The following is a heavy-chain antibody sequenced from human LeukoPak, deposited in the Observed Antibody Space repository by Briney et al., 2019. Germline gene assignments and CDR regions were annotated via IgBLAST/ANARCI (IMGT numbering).Heavy chain of an antibody. Sequence: PGRSLRLSCEASGFSFSNNAMNWVRQAPGKGLEWVAMISYDARKIYYADSVKGRFTISRDNSKNTLYLEMDSLRADDTAVYSCAKDPPSVVANAFHIWGQGTMVTVSS. D-gene: IGHD5-12*01. J-gene: IGHJ3*02. CDR2: ISYDARKI. V-gene: IGHV3-30*04. CDR3: AKDPPSVVANAFHI. CDR1: GFSFSNNA.